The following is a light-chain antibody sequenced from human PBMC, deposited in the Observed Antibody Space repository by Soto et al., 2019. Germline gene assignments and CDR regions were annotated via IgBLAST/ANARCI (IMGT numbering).Light chain of an antibody. J-gene: IGLJ1*01. CDR3: SSYTSSSTLYV. V-gene: IGLV2-14*01. CDR1: SSDVGGYNY. CDR2: DVS. Sequence: QSALTQPASVSGSPGQSITISCTGTSSDVGGYNYVSWYQQHPGKAPNLMIYDVSNRPSGVSNRFSGSKSGNTASLTISGLQAEDESDYYCSSYTSSSTLYVFGPGTKVTVL.